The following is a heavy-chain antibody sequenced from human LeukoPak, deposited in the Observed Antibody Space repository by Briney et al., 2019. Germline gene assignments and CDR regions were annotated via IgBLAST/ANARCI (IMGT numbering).Heavy chain of an antibody. V-gene: IGHV4-34*01. Sequence: SETLSLTCAVYGGSFSGHYWSWIRQPPGKGLEWIGEINHSGSTKYNSSLKSRVTISVDTSKNQFSLKLSSVTAADTAVYYCAGLTRGTTYDILTGYPQYYYYMDVWGKGTTVTISS. CDR1: GGSFSGHY. CDR2: INHSGST. D-gene: IGHD3-9*01. CDR3: AGLTRGTTYDILTGYPQYYYYMDV. J-gene: IGHJ6*03.